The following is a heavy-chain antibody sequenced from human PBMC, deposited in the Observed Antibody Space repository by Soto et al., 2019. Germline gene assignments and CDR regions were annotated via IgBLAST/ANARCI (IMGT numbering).Heavy chain of an antibody. CDR1: GGSISSGCYY. J-gene: IGHJ3*02. V-gene: IGHV4-31*03. CDR2: TYYSGST. D-gene: IGHD2-15*01. Sequence: SETLSLTCPVSGGSISSGCYYWSWIRQHPGKGLEWIGYTYYSGSTYYNPSLKSRVTISVDTSKNQFSLKLSSVTAADTAVYYCARPDCSGGSCYSGAFDIWGQGTMVTVSS. CDR3: ARPDCSGGSCYSGAFDI.